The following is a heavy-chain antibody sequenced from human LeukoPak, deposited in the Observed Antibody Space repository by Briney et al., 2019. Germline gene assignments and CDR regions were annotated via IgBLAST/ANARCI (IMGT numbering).Heavy chain of an antibody. J-gene: IGHJ4*02. CDR1: GGSISSSSYY. Sequence: SETLSLTCTVSGGSISSSSYYWGWIRQPPGKGLEWFGSIYYSGSTYYNPSLKSRVTISVDTSKNQFSLKLSSVTAADTAVYYCAREKSGYDYWGQGTLVTVSS. CDR3: AREKSGYDY. V-gene: IGHV4-39*02. CDR2: IYYSGST. D-gene: IGHD3-3*01.